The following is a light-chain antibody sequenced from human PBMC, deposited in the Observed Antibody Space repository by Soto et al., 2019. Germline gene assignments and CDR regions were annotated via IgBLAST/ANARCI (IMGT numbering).Light chain of an antibody. CDR3: QQLNSYPST. J-gene: IGKJ5*01. CDR2: DAS. CDR1: QPISSW. Sequence: DIQMTQSPSTLSASVGDRVTITCRASQPISSWLAWYHQKPGKAPNLLIFDASNLESGVPSRFSGSGFGTEFTLTITSLQPDDFATYYCQQLNSYPSTFGQGTRLEIK. V-gene: IGKV1-5*01.